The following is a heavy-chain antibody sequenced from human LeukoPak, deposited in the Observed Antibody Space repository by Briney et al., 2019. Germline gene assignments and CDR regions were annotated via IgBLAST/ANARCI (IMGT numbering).Heavy chain of an antibody. CDR1: GGSFSGYY. CDR2: INHSGST. V-gene: IGHV4-34*01. J-gene: IGHJ6*02. Sequence: SETLSLTCAVYGGSFSGYYWSWIRQPPGKGLEWIGEINHSGSTNYNPSLKSRVTISVDTSKNQFSLKLSSVTAADTAVYYCARGGPNSSGWTYYYYYGMDVWGQGTTVTVSS. D-gene: IGHD6-19*01. CDR3: ARGGPNSSGWTYYYYYGMDV.